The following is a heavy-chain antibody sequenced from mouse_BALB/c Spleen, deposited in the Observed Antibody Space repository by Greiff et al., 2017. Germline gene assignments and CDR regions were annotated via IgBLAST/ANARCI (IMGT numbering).Heavy chain of an antibody. CDR2: INPSNGGT. V-gene: IGHV1S81*02. CDR3: TRSNYYGNYAFDY. D-gene: IGHD2-1*01. J-gene: IGHJ2*01. CDR1: GYTFTSYY. Sequence: QVQLQQPGAELVKPGASVKLSCKASGYTFTSYYMYWVKQRPGQGLEWIGGINPSNGGTNFNEKFKSKATLTVDKSSSTAYMQLSSLTSEDSAVYYCTRSNYYGNYAFDYWGQGTTLTVSS.